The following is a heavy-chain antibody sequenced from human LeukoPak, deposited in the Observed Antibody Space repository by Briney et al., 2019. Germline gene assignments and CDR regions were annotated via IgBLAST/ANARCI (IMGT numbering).Heavy chain of an antibody. V-gene: IGHV3-21*04. CDR1: GFTFSSYS. CDR2: ISSSSSYI. D-gene: IGHD2-15*01. J-gene: IGHJ3*02. CDR3: SREGYCSGGSCSGAFDI. Sequence: GGSLRLSCAASGFTFSSYSMNWVRQAPGKGLEWVSSISSSSSYIYYADSVKGRFTISRDNAKNSLYLQMNSLRAEDTALYYCSREGYCSGGSCSGAFDIWGQGTMVTVSS.